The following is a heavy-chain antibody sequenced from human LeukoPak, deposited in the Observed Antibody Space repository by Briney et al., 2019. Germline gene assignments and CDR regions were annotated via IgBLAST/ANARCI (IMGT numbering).Heavy chain of an antibody. V-gene: IGHV3-23*01. J-gene: IGHJ4*02. Sequence: PGGSLRLSCAASGFTFSSYAMSWVRQAPGKGLEWVSAISGSGSTYYADSVKGRFTISRDNSKNTLYLQMNSLRAEDTAVYHCAIQYSCSSHYLDYGVPGTLVTVSS. D-gene: IGHD6-6*01. CDR1: GFTFSSYA. CDR3: AIQYSCSSHYLDY. CDR2: ISGSGST.